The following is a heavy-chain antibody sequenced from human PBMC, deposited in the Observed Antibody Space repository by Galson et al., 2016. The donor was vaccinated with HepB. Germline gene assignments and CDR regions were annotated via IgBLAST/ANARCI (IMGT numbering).Heavy chain of an antibody. V-gene: IGHV3-43*02. CDR2: ISGDGRNT. J-gene: IGHJ5*02. CDR3: GILYGGFDP. Sequence: SLRLSCAASGLPSNNYAMHWVRQAPGKGLECVPLISGDGRNTYYADSVKGRFSISRDNSKKSLYLEMNSLRTEDTAFYYCGILYGGFDPWGQGTLVTVSS. CDR1: GLPSNNYA. D-gene: IGHD2/OR15-2a*01.